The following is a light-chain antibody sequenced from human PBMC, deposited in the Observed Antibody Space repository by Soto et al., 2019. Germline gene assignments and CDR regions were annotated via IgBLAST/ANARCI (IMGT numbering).Light chain of an antibody. CDR3: CSLTTSHTYV. CDR2: EVA. CDR1: TSDVGGYNF. V-gene: IGLV2-14*01. Sequence: QSALTQPASVSGSPGQSITISCTGTTSDVGGYNFVSWYQQSPGKAPKLIIYEVANRPSGVSDRFSGSKSGNTASLTISGLQAEDEADYYCCSLTTSHTYVFGSGTKLTVL. J-gene: IGLJ1*01.